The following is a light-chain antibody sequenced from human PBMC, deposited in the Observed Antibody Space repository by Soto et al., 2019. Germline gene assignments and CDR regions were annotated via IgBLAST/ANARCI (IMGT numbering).Light chain of an antibody. Sequence: EIVLTQSPATLSLSPGERATLSCRASQSVNIYLAWYQQKPGQAPRLLIYDASNRATGIPARFSGCGSGTDFTLTISSLEPEDIAVYYCQQRSNWRVTFGGGTKVEIK. V-gene: IGKV3-11*01. CDR2: DAS. CDR1: QSVNIY. J-gene: IGKJ4*01. CDR3: QQRSNWRVT.